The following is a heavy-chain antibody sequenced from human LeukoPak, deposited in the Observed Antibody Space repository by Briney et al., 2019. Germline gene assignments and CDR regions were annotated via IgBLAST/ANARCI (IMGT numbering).Heavy chain of an antibody. CDR2: INPNSGGT. CDR3: ATSDIVATDAFDI. D-gene: IGHD5-12*01. V-gene: IGHV1-2*02. Sequence: RASVKVSCKASGYTFTGYYMHWVRQAPGQGLEWMGWINPNSGGTNYAQKFQGRVTMTRDTSISTAYMELSRLRPDDTAVYYCATSDIVATDAFDIWGQGTMVTVSS. CDR1: GYTFTGYY. J-gene: IGHJ3*02.